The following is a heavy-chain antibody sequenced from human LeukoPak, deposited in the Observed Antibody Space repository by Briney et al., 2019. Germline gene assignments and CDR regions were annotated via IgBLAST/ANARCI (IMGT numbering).Heavy chain of an antibody. CDR3: AIRYGSGEKYYYYYYMDV. CDR1: GYTFTSYD. V-gene: IGHV1-8*01. J-gene: IGHJ6*03. Sequence: GDSVKVSCKASGYTFTSYDINWVRQATGQGLEWMGWMNPNSGNTGYAQKFQGRVTMTRNTSISTAYMELSSLRSEDTAVYYCAIRYGSGEKYYYYYYMDVWGKGTTVTVSS. CDR2: MNPNSGNT. D-gene: IGHD3-10*01.